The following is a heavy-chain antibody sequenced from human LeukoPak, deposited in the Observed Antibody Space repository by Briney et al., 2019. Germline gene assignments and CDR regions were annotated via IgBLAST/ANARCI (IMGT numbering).Heavy chain of an antibody. CDR2: IIGSGSTT. CDR3: VRDRGGAYSGDNLLDP. D-gene: IGHD2-21*01. V-gene: IGHV3-48*03. CDR1: GFTFSSYE. Sequence: PGGSLRLSCAASGFTFSSYEMNWVRQAPGKGLEWLSYIIGSGSTTQYADSVRDRFTISRDNDKNAVYLQMNSLRADDTAIYYCVRDRGGAYSGDNLLDPWGQGTLVTDSS. J-gene: IGHJ5*02.